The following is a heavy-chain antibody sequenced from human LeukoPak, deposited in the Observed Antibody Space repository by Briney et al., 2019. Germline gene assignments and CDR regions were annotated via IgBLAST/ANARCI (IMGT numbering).Heavy chain of an antibody. D-gene: IGHD5-12*01. CDR1: GFTFSSYW. J-gene: IGHJ4*02. V-gene: IGHV3-74*01. Sequence: GGSLRLSCAAPGFTFSSYWMHWVRHAPGKGLVWVSRINSDGSRTSYADSVKGRFTISRDNAKNTLYLQMNSLRAEDTAVYYRARGYTGFDYWGQGILVTVSS. CDR2: INSDGSRT. CDR3: ARGYTGFDY.